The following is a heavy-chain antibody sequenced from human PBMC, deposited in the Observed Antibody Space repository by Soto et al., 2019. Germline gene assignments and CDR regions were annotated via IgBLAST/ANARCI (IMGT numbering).Heavy chain of an antibody. CDR2: IYYSGST. Sequence: SETLSLTCTVSGGSISSSSYYWGWIRQPPGKGLEWIGSIYYSGSTYYNPSLKSRVTISVDTSKNQFSLKLSSVTAADTAVYYCARAGVDSYGYYYYYGMDVWGQGTTVTVS. CDR1: GGSISSSSYY. D-gene: IGHD5-18*01. CDR3: ARAGVDSYGYYYYYGMDV. J-gene: IGHJ6*02. V-gene: IGHV4-39*01.